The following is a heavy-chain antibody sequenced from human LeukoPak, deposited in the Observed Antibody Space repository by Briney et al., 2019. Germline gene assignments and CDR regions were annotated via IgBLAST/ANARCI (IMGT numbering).Heavy chain of an antibody. J-gene: IGHJ3*02. CDR1: GFTFSSYA. CDR2: ISSNGGST. V-gene: IGHV3-64*01. Sequence: PGGSLRLSCAASGFTFSSYAMHWVRQAPGKGLEYVSAISSNGGSTYYANSVKGRFTISRDNSKNTLYPQMGSLRAEDMAVYYCARGIPTLDYYDSSGYGTNAFDIWGQGTMVTVSS. CDR3: ARGIPTLDYYDSSGYGTNAFDI. D-gene: IGHD3-22*01.